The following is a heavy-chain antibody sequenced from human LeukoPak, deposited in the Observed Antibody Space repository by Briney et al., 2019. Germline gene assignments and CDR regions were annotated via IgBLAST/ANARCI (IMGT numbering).Heavy chain of an antibody. J-gene: IGHJ6*03. V-gene: IGHV1-69*01. Sequence: ASVKVSCKASGGTFSSYAISWVRQAPGQGLEWMGGIIPIFGTANYAQKFQGRVTITADESTSTAYMELSSLRSEDTAVYYCAFTGGCSSTSCYTGRGYYYYYMDVWGKGTTVTVSS. CDR3: AFTGGCSSTSCYTGRGYYYYYMDV. CDR2: IIPIFGTA. CDR1: GGTFSSYA. D-gene: IGHD2-2*02.